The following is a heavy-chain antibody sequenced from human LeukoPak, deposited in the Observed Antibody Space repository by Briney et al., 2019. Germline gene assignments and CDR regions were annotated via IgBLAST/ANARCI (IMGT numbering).Heavy chain of an antibody. J-gene: IGHJ4*02. D-gene: IGHD6-13*01. CDR1: GFTFSSYG. Sequence: PGGSLRLSCAASGFTFSSYGMHWVRQAPGKGLEWVAVISYDGSKIFYADSVKGRFIISRDSSKNTLYLQMNSLRAEDTAVYYCAKAPYRNNWYPLGDSWGQGALVTVSS. CDR2: ISYDGSKI. CDR3: AKAPYRNNWYPLGDS. V-gene: IGHV3-30*18.